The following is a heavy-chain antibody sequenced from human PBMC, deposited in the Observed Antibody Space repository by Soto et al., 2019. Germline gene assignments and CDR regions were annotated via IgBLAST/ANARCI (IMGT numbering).Heavy chain of an antibody. Sequence: PSVTRPRTGLLAPSSKSSVFWCCIRRPLQEGLGWCVWLSRSWGTDYNPSLQSRVTMSVDTSNSQISLKLSSVTAADTAVYYCAKMGYFVAFYGAMQGWGKGSTVTAAS. D-gene: IGHD4-17*01. CDR2: LSRSWGT. CDR3: AKMGYFVAFYGAMQG. J-gene: IGHJ6*03. V-gene: IGHV4-59*01. CDR1: PSSKSSVF.